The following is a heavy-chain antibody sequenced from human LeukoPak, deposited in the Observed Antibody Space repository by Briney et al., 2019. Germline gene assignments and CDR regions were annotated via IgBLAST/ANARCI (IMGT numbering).Heavy chain of an antibody. J-gene: IGHJ5*02. D-gene: IGHD3-22*01. Sequence: SQTLSLTCTVSGGSISSGDYYWSWIRQPPGKGLEWIGYIYFSGSTYYNPSLKSRVTISVDTSKNQFSLKLSSVTAADTAVYYCARSRCDSSGQNWFDPWGQGTLVTVSS. CDR3: ARSRCDSSGQNWFDP. CDR1: GGSISSGDYY. CDR2: IYFSGST. V-gene: IGHV4-30-4*01.